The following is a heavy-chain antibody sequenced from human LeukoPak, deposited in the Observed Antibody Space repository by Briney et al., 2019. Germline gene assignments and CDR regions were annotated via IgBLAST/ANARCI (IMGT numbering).Heavy chain of an antibody. Sequence: GASVKVSCKASGYTFTSFDINWVRQATGQGLEWMGWMNPNSGNAGYAQKFQGRVTMTRDTSISTAYMELSRLRSDDTAVYYCARDRAAAGWFDPWGQGTLVTVSS. CDR3: ARDRAAAGWFDP. V-gene: IGHV1-8*01. CDR2: MNPNSGNA. D-gene: IGHD6-13*01. J-gene: IGHJ5*02. CDR1: GYTFTSFD.